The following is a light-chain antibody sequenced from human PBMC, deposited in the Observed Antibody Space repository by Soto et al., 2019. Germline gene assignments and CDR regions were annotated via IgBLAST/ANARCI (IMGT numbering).Light chain of an antibody. V-gene: IGKV3-11*01. J-gene: IGKJ5*01. CDR1: QTVRNNY. CDR3: QHRSN. CDR2: DAS. Sequence: EFVLTQSPGTLSLSPGERATLSCRASQTVRNNYLAWYQQKPGQAPRLLIYDASNRATGIPARFSGSGSGTDFTLTISSLEPEDFAVYYCQHRSNVGQVTRLEIK.